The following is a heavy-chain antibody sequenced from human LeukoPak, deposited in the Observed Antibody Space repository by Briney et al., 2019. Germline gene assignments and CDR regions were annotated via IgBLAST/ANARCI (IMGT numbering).Heavy chain of an antibody. CDR2: ISWDSRNI. Sequence: GGSLRLSCAASGFTFDDYAVFWVRQAPGEGLEWVSGISWDSRNIGYAASVKGRFTVSRDNGKNSLYLQINSLRVEDTALYYCARGNRDTSGFYYYYGMDVWGQGTAVSVSS. J-gene: IGHJ6*02. V-gene: IGHV3-9*01. CDR1: GFTFDDYA. CDR3: ARGNRDTSGFYYYYGMDV. D-gene: IGHD6-19*01.